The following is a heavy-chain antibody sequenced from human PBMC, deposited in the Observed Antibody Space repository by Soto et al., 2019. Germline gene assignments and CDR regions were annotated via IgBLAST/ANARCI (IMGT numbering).Heavy chain of an antibody. J-gene: IGHJ6*02. D-gene: IGHD2-15*01. CDR3: ATSEGDCGGGSCYNYFYYYGIDV. CDR1: GDTRTDFS. V-gene: IGHV1-3*01. Sequence: GASVKVSCKASGDTRTDFSMHWVRQAPGQRPEWMGWLSVGNGDTKYSQKFQGRVTITRDTSARTAYMELSNLRSEDTAVYYCATSEGDCGGGSCYNYFYYYGIDVWGQGTTVTVSS. CDR2: LSVGNGDT.